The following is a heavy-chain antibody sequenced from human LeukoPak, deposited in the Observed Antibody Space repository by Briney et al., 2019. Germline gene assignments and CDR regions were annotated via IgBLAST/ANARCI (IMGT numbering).Heavy chain of an antibody. CDR2: ITSSSNYI. J-gene: IGHJ4*02. D-gene: IGHD2-21*02. CDR1: GFTFSSYS. V-gene: IGHV3-21*01. Sequence: PGGSLRLSCAASGFTFSSYSMNRVRQAPGKGLEWVSSITSSSNYIYYADSVKGRFTISRDNAKNSLYLQMNSLRAEDTAVYYCAAARQNIVVVTAMGYWGQGTLVTVSS. CDR3: AAARQNIVVVTAMGY.